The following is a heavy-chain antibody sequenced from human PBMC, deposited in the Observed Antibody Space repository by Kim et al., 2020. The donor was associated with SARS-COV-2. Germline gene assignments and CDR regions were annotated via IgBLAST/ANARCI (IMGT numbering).Heavy chain of an antibody. J-gene: IGHJ1*01. D-gene: IGHD4-17*01. Sequence: SVKGRFTISRDDAQNSLYLQMKGLRAEDTAVYYCARESPADDYGGNEYVQHWGQGTLVTVSS. CDR3: ARESPADDYGGNEYVQH. V-gene: IGHV3-11*04.